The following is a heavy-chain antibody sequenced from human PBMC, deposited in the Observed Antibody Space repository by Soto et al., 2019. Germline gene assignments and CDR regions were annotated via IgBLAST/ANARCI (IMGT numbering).Heavy chain of an antibody. J-gene: IGHJ6*02. CDR3: ARVISGYGYYYYYGMDV. D-gene: IGHD5-12*01. CDR2: ISSSSSTI. CDR1: GFTFSSYS. Sequence: GGSLRLSCAASGFTFSSYSMNWVRQAPGKGLEWVSYISSSSSTIYYAGSVKGRFTISRDNAKNSLYLQMNSLRDEDTAVYYCARVISGYGYYYYYGMDVWGQGTTVTVPS. V-gene: IGHV3-48*02.